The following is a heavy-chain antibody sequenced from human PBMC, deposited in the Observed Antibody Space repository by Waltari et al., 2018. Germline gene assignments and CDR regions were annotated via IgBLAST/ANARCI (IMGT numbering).Heavy chain of an antibody. CDR3: ARAPYYDYIWGSYRYYYFDY. CDR1: GGSFSGYY. CDR2: INHSGRT. Sequence: QVQLQQWGAGLLKPSETLSLTCAVSGGSFSGYYWSWIRQPPGQGLEWIGEINHSGRTNYNPSLKSRVTISVDTSKNQFSLKLSSVTAADTAVYYCARAPYYDYIWGSYRYYYFDYWGQGTLVTVSS. V-gene: IGHV4-34*01. J-gene: IGHJ4*02. D-gene: IGHD3-16*02.